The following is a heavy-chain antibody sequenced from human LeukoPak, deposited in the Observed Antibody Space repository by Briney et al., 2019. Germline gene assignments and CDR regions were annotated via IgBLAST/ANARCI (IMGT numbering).Heavy chain of an antibody. Sequence: PSETLSLTCAVYGGSFSSYYWSWIRQPPGKGLEWIGEINHSGSTNYNPSLKSRVTISVDTSKNQFSLKLSSVTAADTAVYYCARGEGYCSSTSCYARWFDPWGQGTLVTVSS. CDR1: GGSFSSYY. CDR3: ARGEGYCSSTSCYARWFDP. V-gene: IGHV4-34*01. CDR2: INHSGST. D-gene: IGHD2-2*01. J-gene: IGHJ5*02.